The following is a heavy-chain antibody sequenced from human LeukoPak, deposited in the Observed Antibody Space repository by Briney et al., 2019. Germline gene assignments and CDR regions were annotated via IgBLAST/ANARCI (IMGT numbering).Heavy chain of an antibody. Sequence: SETLSLTCTVSGGSISSYYWSWIRQPPGKGLEWIGYIYYSGSTNYNPSLKSRVTISVDTSKNQFSLKLSSVTAADTAVYYCAREPFDYGGNSRGFDPWGQGTLVTVSS. J-gene: IGHJ5*02. V-gene: IGHV4-59*01. CDR1: GGSISSYY. CDR3: AREPFDYGGNSRGFDP. CDR2: IYYSGST. D-gene: IGHD4-23*01.